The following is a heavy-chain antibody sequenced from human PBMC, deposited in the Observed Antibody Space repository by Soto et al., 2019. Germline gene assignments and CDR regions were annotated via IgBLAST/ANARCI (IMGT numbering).Heavy chain of an antibody. CDR2: IYPGDSDT. J-gene: IGHJ6*02. D-gene: IGHD6-13*01. Sequence: GESLKISCKGTGYSFTSYWIGWVRQMPGKGLEWMGIIYPGDSDTRYSPSFQGQVTISADKSISTAYLQWSSLKASDTAMYYCARPRSSSRNYYGMDVWGQGTTVTVSS. CDR1: GYSFTSYW. CDR3: ARPRSSSRNYYGMDV. V-gene: IGHV5-51*01.